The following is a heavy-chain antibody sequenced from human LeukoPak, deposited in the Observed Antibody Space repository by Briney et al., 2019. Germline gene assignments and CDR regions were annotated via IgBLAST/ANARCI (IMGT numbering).Heavy chain of an antibody. CDR2: IKSKTDGATT. D-gene: IGHD6-13*01. CDR3: TTALSLAAPGTGYYYYYMDA. CDR1: AFTFSNAW. V-gene: IGHV3-15*01. J-gene: IGHJ6*03. Sequence: GGSLRLSCAASAFTFSNAWMSWVRQAPGKGLEWVGRIKSKTDGATTDYAAPVKGRFTISRDDSKNTLYLQMNSLKTEDTAVYYCTTALSLAAPGTGYYYYYMDAWGKGTTVTVSS.